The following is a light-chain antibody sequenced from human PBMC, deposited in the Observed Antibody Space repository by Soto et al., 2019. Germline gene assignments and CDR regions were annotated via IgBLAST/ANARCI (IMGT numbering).Light chain of an antibody. CDR3: QHRSDWPRT. Sequence: ETVLTQSPATLSLSPGERATLSCRASQSISSYLACYQQKPGQAPRLLIFDASNRASGIPARFSGSGSGTGFTLTISILEPEDFAVYYCQHRSDWPRTFGQGTKVEIK. V-gene: IGKV3-11*01. CDR1: QSISSY. J-gene: IGKJ1*01. CDR2: DAS.